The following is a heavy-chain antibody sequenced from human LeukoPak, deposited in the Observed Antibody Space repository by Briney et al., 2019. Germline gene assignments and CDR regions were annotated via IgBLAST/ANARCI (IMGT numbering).Heavy chain of an antibody. Sequence: SETLSLTCTVSGGSISSSSYYWGWIRQPPGKGLEWIGSIYYSGSTYYNPSLKSRVTISVDTSKNQFSLKLSSVTAADTAVYYRARWIVVVVAATHSNWFDPWGQGTLVTVSS. CDR2: IYYSGST. CDR1: GGSISSSSYY. CDR3: ARWIVVVVAATHSNWFDP. V-gene: IGHV4-39*07. D-gene: IGHD2-15*01. J-gene: IGHJ5*02.